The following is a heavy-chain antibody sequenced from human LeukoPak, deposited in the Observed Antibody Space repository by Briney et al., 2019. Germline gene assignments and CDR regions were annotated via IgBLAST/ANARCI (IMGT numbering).Heavy chain of an antibody. CDR2: TSRGGSDI. J-gene: IGHJ4*02. CDR1: GITLSNYG. D-gene: IGHD2-21*02. Sequence: GGSLRLSCAGSGITLSNYGMSWVRQAPGKGLEGVAYTSRGGSDISYADSVKGRFTISTDNANSSLYLQMNSLRAEDTAVYFCVRARLIRLENFFDYWGQGTLVTVSS. V-gene: IGHV3-21*05. CDR3: VRARLIRLENFFDY.